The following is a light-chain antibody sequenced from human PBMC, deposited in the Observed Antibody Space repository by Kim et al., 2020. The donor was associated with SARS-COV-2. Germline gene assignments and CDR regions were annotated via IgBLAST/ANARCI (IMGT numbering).Light chain of an antibody. CDR2: DAS. J-gene: IGKJ4*01. CDR3: QHRTT. Sequence: EIVLTQSPATLSLSPGGRATLSCRASQSVSSYLAWYQQKPGQAPRLLIYDASNRATGIPTRFGGSGSGTDFTLTISSLESEDFAVYYCQHRTTFGGGTKVDIK. CDR1: QSVSSY. V-gene: IGKV3-11*01.